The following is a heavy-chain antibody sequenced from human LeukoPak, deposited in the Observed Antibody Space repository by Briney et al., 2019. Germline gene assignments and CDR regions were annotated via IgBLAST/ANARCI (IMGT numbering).Heavy chain of an antibody. Sequence: GGSLRLSCAASGFTFSYYWMSWVRQAPGKGLEWVANIKQDGSEKYHVDSVKGRFTISRDNAKNSLFLQMDSLRAEDTAVYYCARLYSSGWYYFDYWGQGSLVTVSS. V-gene: IGHV3-7*01. CDR1: GFTFSYYW. CDR2: IKQDGSEK. J-gene: IGHJ4*02. D-gene: IGHD6-19*01. CDR3: ARLYSSGWYYFDY.